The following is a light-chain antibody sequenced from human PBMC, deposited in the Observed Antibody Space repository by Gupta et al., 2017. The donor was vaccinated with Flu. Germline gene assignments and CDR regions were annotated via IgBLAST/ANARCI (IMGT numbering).Light chain of an antibody. CDR3: QQYDDWPS. CDR2: DSS. Sequence: SPANLSVYQGESATLSCRASKTVSSNVAWYQQKPGQGPRLLIYDSSTRATGIPARFSGSGSGTEFTLTISSLQSEDYALYFWQQYDDWPSFGGGTTVGIK. CDR1: KTVSSN. J-gene: IGKJ4*01. V-gene: IGKV3-15*01.